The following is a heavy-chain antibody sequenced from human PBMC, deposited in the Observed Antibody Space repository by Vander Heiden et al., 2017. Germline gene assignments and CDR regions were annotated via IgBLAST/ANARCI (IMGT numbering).Heavy chain of an antibody. D-gene: IGHD6-19*01. CDR3: ARMAVAGDFDY. V-gene: IGHV6-1*01. CDR2: TYYRSKWQN. CDR1: GDSVSSNSAA. J-gene: IGHJ4*02. Sequence: VQLRQSGPGLVKPSQTLSLTCAISGDSVSSNSAAWHWLRKSPSRGLEWLGRTYYRSKWQNDYALSVKSRVTVNPDTSKNQFSLQLMFVTPDDTAVYYCARMAVAGDFDYWGQGTLVTVSS.